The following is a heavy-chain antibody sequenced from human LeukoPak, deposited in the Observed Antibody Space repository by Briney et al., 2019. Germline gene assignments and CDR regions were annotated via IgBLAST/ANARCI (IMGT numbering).Heavy chain of an antibody. CDR3: ASTYDLDSSGYYPFGY. Sequence: GGSLRLSCAGSGFSFSSYPMHWIRQAPGKGLEYVSGISKSGGSTYYANSVKGRFTISRDNSKNTLYLQMGSLRAEDMAVYYCASTYDLDSSGYYPFGYWGQGTLVTVSS. J-gene: IGHJ4*02. D-gene: IGHD3-22*01. V-gene: IGHV3-64*01. CDR1: GFSFSSYP. CDR2: ISKSGGST.